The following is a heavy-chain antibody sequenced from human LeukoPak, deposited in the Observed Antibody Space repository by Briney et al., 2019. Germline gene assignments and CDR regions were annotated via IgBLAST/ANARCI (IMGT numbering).Heavy chain of an antibody. CDR1: GGSISSYC. CDR2: IYYSGST. V-gene: IGHV4-59*01. D-gene: IGHD3-3*01. CDR3: ARAPYYDFWSGYYGGNWFDP. J-gene: IGHJ5*02. Sequence: SETLSLTCTVSGGSISSYCWSWIRQPPGKGLEWIGYIYYSGSTNDNPSLKSRVTISVDTSKNQFSLKLSSVTAADTAVYYCARAPYYDFWSGYYGGNWFDPWGQGTLVTVSS.